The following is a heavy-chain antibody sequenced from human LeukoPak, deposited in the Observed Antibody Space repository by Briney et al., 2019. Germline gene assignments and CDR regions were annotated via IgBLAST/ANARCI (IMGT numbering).Heavy chain of an antibody. D-gene: IGHD3-9*01. CDR2: IYGSTSA. J-gene: IGHJ4*02. CDR1: GFTVSSNY. V-gene: IGHV3-66*01. Sequence: PGGSLRLSCAASGFTVSSNYINWVRQAPGKGLEWVSLIYGSTSADYADSVKGRFTISRDTSMNTVYLQMNSLRAEDTAVYYCARNLLGYKAVDYWGQGTPVTVSS. CDR3: ARNLLGYKAVDY.